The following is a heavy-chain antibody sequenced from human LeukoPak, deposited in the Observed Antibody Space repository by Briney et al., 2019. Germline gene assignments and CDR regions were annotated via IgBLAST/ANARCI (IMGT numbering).Heavy chain of an antibody. CDR3: ARGSLRYFDWTDGWFDP. CDR1: GFTFSRYG. CDR2: ISYDKSNR. D-gene: IGHD3-9*01. Sequence: GGSLRLSCAASGFTFSRYGMHWVRQAPGKGLEWVALISYDKSNRYYADSVKGRFTISRDNAKNSLYLQMNSLRAEDTALYHCARGSLRYFDWTDGWFDPWGQGTLVTVSS. J-gene: IGHJ5*02. V-gene: IGHV3-30*03.